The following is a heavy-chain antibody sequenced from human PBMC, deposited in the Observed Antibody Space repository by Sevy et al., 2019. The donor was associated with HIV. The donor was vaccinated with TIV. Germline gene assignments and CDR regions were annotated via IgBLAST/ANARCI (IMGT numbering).Heavy chain of an antibody. CDR1: GFTFTNYA. J-gene: IGHJ3*02. V-gene: IGHV3-23*01. CDR3: ARSDSSQGAFDI. Sequence: GGSLRLSCAASGFTFTNYAMNWVRQAPGKGLEWVSAISGSGGTTYYADSVKGRFTISRDNSKNTLYLQMNSLRAEDTAVYYCARSDSSQGAFDIWGQGTMVTVSS. D-gene: IGHD6-13*01. CDR2: ISGSGGTT.